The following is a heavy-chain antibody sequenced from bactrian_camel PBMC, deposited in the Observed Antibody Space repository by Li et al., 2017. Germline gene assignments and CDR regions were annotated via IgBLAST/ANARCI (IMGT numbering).Heavy chain of an antibody. V-gene: IGHV3S53*01. D-gene: IGHD2*01. J-gene: IGHJ7*01. Sequence: HVQLVESGGGSVQAEGSLRLSCAASGSVYGIQYMGWFHQAPGKDREGVAAIDSAGHTSYADSVKGRFTISRDNAKNTVYLQMVTLSSEDTATYYCVTGGGTWYTGYGMDYWGKGTQVTVS. CDR1: GSVYGIQY. CDR2: IDSAGHT.